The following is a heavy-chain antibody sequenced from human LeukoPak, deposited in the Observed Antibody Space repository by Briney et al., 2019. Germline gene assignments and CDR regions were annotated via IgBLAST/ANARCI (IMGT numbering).Heavy chain of an antibody. J-gene: IGHJ4*02. D-gene: IGHD6-19*01. CDR3: ARGGIAVAGPKVVGY. V-gene: IGHV4-59*12. CDR2: IYYSGST. CDR1: GGSISRYY. Sequence: PSETLSLTCTVSGGSISRYYWSWIRQPPGKGLEWIGYIYYSGSTNYNPSLKSRVTISVDTSKNQFSLKLSSVTAADTAVYYCARGGIAVAGPKVVGYWGQGTLVTVSS.